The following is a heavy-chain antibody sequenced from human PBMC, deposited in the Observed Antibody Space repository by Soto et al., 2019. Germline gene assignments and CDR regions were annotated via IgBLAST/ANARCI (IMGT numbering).Heavy chain of an antibody. D-gene: IGHD5-12*01. CDR1: GGSISSSSYY. V-gene: IGHV4-39*07. Sequence: SETLSLTCTVSGGSISSSSYYWGWIRQPPGKGLEWIGSIYYSGSTYYNPSLKSRVTISVDKSKNQFSLKLSSVTAADTAVYYCARVSGYDYIFDYWGQGTLVTVSS. CDR3: ARVSGYDYIFDY. CDR2: IYYSGST. J-gene: IGHJ4*02.